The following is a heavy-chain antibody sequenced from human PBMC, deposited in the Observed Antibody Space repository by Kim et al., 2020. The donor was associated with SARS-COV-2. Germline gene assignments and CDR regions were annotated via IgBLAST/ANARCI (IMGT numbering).Heavy chain of an antibody. V-gene: IGHV4-30-2*04. CDR3: ARASTVVKQGAIDY. D-gene: IGHD2-15*01. Sequence: FNPSLKSRLTLTLDTSKNHFSLRLSSVTAADTALYYCARASTVVKQGAIDYWGQGALVTVSS. J-gene: IGHJ4*02.